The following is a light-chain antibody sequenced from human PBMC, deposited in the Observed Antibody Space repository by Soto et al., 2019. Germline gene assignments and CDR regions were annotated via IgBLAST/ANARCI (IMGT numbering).Light chain of an antibody. J-gene: IGLJ3*02. CDR1: SSDVGAYDY. CDR3: AAWGDSLNGWV. CDR2: EIN. V-gene: IGLV2-8*01. Sequence: QSALTQPPSASGSPGQSVTISCTGTSSDVGAYDYVSWYQQHPGKAPKLMIYEINKRPSGVPDRFSGSKSGNTASLAISGLQSEDEAEYFCAAWGDSLNGWVFGGGTKLTVL.